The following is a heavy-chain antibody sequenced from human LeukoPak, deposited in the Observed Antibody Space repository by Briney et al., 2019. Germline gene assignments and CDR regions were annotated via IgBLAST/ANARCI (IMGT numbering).Heavy chain of an antibody. CDR2: IYHSGST. V-gene: IGHV4-38-2*02. J-gene: IGHJ4*02. D-gene: IGHD3-10*01. CDR3: ARDRGSGSYYGDY. Sequence: SETLSLTCTVSGYSISSGYYWGWIRQPPGKGLEWIGSIYHSGSTYYNPSLKSRVTISVDTSKNQFSLKLSSVTAADTAVYYCARDRGSGSYYGDYWGQGTLVTLSS. CDR1: GYSISSGYY.